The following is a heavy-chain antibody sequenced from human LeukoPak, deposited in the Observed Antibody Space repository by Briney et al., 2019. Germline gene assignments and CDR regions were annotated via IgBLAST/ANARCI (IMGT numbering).Heavy chain of an antibody. J-gene: IGHJ4*02. D-gene: IGHD3-22*01. CDR3: AKSTERYYYDSNGSCFDY. CDR1: GFTFSSYA. Sequence: GGSLRLSCAASGFTFSSYAMSWVRQAPGKGLEWVSAISGSGGSTYYADSVKGRFTISRDNSKNTLYLQMNSLRAEDTAVYYCAKSTERYYYDSNGSCFDYWGQGTLVTVSS. V-gene: IGHV3-23*01. CDR2: ISGSGGST.